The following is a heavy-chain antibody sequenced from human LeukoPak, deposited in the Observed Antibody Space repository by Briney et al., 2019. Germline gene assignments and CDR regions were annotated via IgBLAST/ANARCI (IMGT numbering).Heavy chain of an antibody. CDR3: VKGRTGWFSVFDS. D-gene: IGHD2-15*01. CDR1: GFTFEDYA. J-gene: IGHJ4*02. V-gene: IGHV3-9*01. CDR2: INWNSENI. Sequence: SLRLSCAASGFTFEDYAMHWVRQVPGKGLEWVSSINWNSENIGYADSVKGRFTISRDNAKNSLYLQMNSLRTEDTAFCYCVKGRTGWFSVFDSWGQGTLVTVSS.